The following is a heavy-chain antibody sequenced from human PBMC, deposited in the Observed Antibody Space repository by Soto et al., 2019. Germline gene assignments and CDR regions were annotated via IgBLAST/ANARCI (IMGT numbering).Heavy chain of an antibody. Sequence: QITLKESGPTLVKPTQTLTLTCTFSGFSLSTTRVAVGWIRQPPGKALEWLALIYWDDDKRYSPFRKSRLTINKDTSKNQVVLTMTNMDPVDTATYYCAHSVVAGLGYYFDYWGQGTLVTVSS. V-gene: IGHV2-5*02. CDR2: IYWDDDK. CDR1: GFSLSTTRVA. D-gene: IGHD6-19*01. J-gene: IGHJ4*02. CDR3: AHSVVAGLGYYFDY.